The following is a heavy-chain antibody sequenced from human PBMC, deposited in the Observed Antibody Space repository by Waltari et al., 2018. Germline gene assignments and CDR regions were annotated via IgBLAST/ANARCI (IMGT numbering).Heavy chain of an antibody. CDR1: GFTFSSYA. J-gene: IGHJ4*02. CDR2: ISGSGGST. V-gene: IGHV3-23*01. Sequence: EVQLLESGGGLVQPGGSLRLSGAASGFTFSSYALSWVRQAPGQGLEGVPAISGSGGSTYYADSVKGRFTISRDNSKNTLYLQMNSLRAEDTAVYYCAKSGGFWSGYPTRALSYYFDYWGQGTLVTVSS. CDR3: AKSGGFWSGYPTRALSYYFDY. D-gene: IGHD3-3*01.